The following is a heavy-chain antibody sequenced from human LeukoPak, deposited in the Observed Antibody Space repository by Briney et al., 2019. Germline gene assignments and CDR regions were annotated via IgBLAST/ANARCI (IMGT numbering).Heavy chain of an antibody. J-gene: IGHJ5*02. CDR3: VAASAFSSSWRS. V-gene: IGHV3-48*01. D-gene: IGHD6-13*01. CDR1: GLIFSSYN. CDR2: ITANNTTK. Sequence: GGSLRLSCTASGLIFSSYNMNWVRQAPGKGPEWVAYITANNTTKYYADSVKGRFTISRDNAKKSLFLQMNSLRAEDTAVYYCVAASAFSSSWRSWGQGTVVTVSS.